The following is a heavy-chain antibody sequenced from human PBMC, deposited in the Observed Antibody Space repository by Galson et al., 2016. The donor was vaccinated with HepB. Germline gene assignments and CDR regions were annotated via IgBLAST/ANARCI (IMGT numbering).Heavy chain of an antibody. CDR3: ARGHFATYYYDNSGYSSGDY. D-gene: IGHD3-22*01. V-gene: IGHV3-33*01. Sequence: SLRLSCAASGFTFSSYGMDRVRQAPGKGLEWVAVIWYDGSNKYYADSVKGRFTISRDNSKNTLYLQMNSLRVEDTAVYYCARGHFATYYYDNSGYSSGDYWGQGTLVTVSS. J-gene: IGHJ4*02. CDR1: GFTFSSYG. CDR2: IWYDGSNK.